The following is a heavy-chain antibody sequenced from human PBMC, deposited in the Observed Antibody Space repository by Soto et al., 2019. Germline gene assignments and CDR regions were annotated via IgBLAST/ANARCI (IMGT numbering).Heavy chain of an antibody. J-gene: IGHJ3*02. CDR3: ASRYSSSWYGGVDAFDI. D-gene: IGHD6-13*01. CDR1: GFTFSSYW. CDR2: INSDGSST. Sequence: GGSLSLSCAASGFTFSSYWMHWVRPAPGKGLVWVSRINSDGSSTSYADSVKGRFTISRDNAKNTLYLQMNSLRAEDTAVYYCASRYSSSWYGGVDAFDIWGQGTMVTV. V-gene: IGHV3-74*01.